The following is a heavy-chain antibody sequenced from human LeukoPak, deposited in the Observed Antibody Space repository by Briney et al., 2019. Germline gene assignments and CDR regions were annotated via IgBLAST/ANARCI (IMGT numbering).Heavy chain of an antibody. J-gene: IGHJ4*02. D-gene: IGHD3-22*01. CDR3: ARGGYYDSSGYYQPFGY. CDR1: GFTFSSYG. Sequence: GGSLRLSCAASGFTFSSYGMHWVRQAPGKGLEWVAVIWYDGSNKYYADSVKGRLTISRDNSKNTLYLQMNSLRAEDTAVYYCARGGYYDSSGYYQPFGYWGQGTLVTVSS. CDR2: IWYDGSNK. V-gene: IGHV3-33*01.